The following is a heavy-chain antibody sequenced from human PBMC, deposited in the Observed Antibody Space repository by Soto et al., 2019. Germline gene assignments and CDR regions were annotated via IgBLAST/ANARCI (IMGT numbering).Heavy chain of an antibody. D-gene: IGHD3-3*01. CDR2: IYWDGDK. CDR3: AHRATMTIFGLIIDNGIGFDP. V-gene: IGHV2-5*02. J-gene: IGHJ5*02. CDR1: GFSLSTSGAA. Sequence: QINLIESGPTLVKPTQTLTLTCTFSGFSLSTSGAAVGWVRQPPGRALEWLALIYWDGDKRYNASLGNRLTITNDTSMNHVVLTLTNVDPADTATYYCAHRATMTIFGLIIDNGIGFDPWGQGTRVIVSS.